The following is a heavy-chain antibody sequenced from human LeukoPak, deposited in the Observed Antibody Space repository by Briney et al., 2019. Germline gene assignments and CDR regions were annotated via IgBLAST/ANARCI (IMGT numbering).Heavy chain of an antibody. CDR1: GFTFSNYG. Sequence: GGSLRLSCSASGFTFSNYGMSWVRQAPGKGLEWVSGIHGSSGSTYYADSVKGRSTISRDNSKNALYLQMNSLRAEDTAVYYCARGYDFWSGYSFDYWGQGTLVTVSS. CDR3: ARGYDFWSGYSFDY. CDR2: IHGSSGST. V-gene: IGHV3-23*01. D-gene: IGHD3-3*01. J-gene: IGHJ4*02.